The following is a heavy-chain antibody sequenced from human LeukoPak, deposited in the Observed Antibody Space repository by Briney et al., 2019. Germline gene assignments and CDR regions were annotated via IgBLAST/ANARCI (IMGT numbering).Heavy chain of an antibody. V-gene: IGHV3-7*01. J-gene: IGHJ4*02. CDR2: IKQDGSEK. CDR1: GFTFSSYW. Sequence: PGGSLRLSCAASGFTFSSYWMSWVRQAPGKGLEWVANIKQDGSEKYYVDSVKGRFTISRDNAKNSLYLQMNSLRAEDTAVYYCASITIFGVVISYFDYWGQGTLVTVSS. D-gene: IGHD3-3*01. CDR3: ASITIFGVVISYFDY.